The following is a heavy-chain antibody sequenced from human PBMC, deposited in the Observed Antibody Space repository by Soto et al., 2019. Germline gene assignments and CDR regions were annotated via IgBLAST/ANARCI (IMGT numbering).Heavy chain of an antibody. V-gene: IGHV2-5*02. CDR1: GFSLSTSGVG. CDR2: IYWDDDK. J-gene: IGHJ4*02. D-gene: IGHD4-17*01. CDR3: AHTRYRTVTTYFDY. Sequence: SGPTLVKPTQTLTLTCTFSGFSLSTSGVGVGWIRQPPGKALEWLALIYWDDDKRYSQSLKSRLTITKDTSKNQVVLTMTTMDPVDTATYYCAHTRYRTVTTYFDYWGQGTLVTVSS.